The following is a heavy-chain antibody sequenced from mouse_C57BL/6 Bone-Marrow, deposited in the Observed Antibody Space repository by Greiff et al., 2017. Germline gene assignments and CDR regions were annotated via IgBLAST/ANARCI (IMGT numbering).Heavy chain of an antibody. Sequence: QVTLKVSGPGILQPSQTLSLTCSFSGFSLSAVGMGVVWIRPPSGQGLEWLAHLWWDDAKYSNPAPKSRLTISKDTSKKQVFLKIGNVDTADTATYYSALLEYGSGAYWGQGTLVTVSA. D-gene: IGHD1-1*02. V-gene: IGHV8-8*01. J-gene: IGHJ3*01. CDR3: ALLEYGSGAY. CDR1: GFSLSAVGMG. CDR2: LWWDDAK.